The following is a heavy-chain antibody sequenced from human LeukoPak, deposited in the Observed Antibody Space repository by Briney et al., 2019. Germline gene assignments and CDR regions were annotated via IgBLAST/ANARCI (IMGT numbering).Heavy chain of an antibody. J-gene: IGHJ5*02. D-gene: IGHD2-8*01. CDR3: ARDLSWRLGYALKTDNWFDP. Sequence: KPSETLSLTCIVSGGSISSRIYYWGWIRQPPGKGLEWIGYIYYSGSTNYSPSLKSRVTISVDTSKNQFSLKLSSVTAADTAVYYCARDLSWRLGYALKTDNWFDPWGQGTLVTVSS. CDR1: GGSISSRIYY. V-gene: IGHV4-61*01. CDR2: IYYSGST.